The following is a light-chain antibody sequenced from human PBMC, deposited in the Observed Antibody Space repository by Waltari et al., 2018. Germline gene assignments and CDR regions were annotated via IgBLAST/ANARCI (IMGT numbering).Light chain of an antibody. V-gene: IGKV4-1*01. CDR1: QRIKNY. CDR2: WAS. CDR3: QQYYSTPLT. Sequence: VMTQSPATLSVYPGERAPLSCRARQRIKNYLAWYQQKPGQPPKLLIYWASTRESGVPDRFSGSGSGTDFTLTISSLQAADVAVYYCQQYYSTPLTFGGGTKVEIK. J-gene: IGKJ4*01.